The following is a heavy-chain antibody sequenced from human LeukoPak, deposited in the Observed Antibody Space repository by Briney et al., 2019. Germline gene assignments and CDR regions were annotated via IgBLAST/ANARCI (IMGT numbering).Heavy chain of an antibody. CDR1: GGSISSSSYY. V-gene: IGHV4-39*07. CDR3: ARLRVAAAKRYYYMDV. Sequence: PSETLSLTCTVSGGSISSSSYYWGWIRQPPGKGLEWIGSIYYSGSTYYNPSLKSRVTISVDTSKNQFSLKLSSVTAADTAVYYCARLRVAAAKRYYYMDVWGKGTTVTISS. J-gene: IGHJ6*03. CDR2: IYYSGST. D-gene: IGHD6-13*01.